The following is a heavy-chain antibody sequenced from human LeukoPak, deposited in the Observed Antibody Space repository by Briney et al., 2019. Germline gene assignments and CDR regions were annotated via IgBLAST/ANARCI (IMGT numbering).Heavy chain of an antibody. Sequence: PGGSLRLSCAASEFSVGSNYMTWVRQAPGKGLEWVSYISSSGSTIYYADSVKGRFTISRDNAKNSLYLQMNSLRAEDTAVYYCAELGITMIGDVWGKGTTVTISS. CDR3: AELGITMIGDV. CDR1: EFSVGSNY. CDR2: ISSSGSTI. J-gene: IGHJ6*04. V-gene: IGHV3-48*03. D-gene: IGHD3-10*02.